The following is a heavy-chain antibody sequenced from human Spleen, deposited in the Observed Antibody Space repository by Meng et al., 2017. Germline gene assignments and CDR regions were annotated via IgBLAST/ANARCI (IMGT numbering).Heavy chain of an antibody. CDR1: GGSISSGGYY. CDR2: IYYSGST. D-gene: IGHD4-17*01. J-gene: IGHJ4*02. CDR3: ARVTTVTQYFDY. V-gene: IGHV4-31*01. Sequence: QVQLQASGPGLVKPSQPLSPTCTVSGGSISSGGYYWSWIRQHPGKGLEWIGYIYYSGSTYYNPSLKSLVTISVDTSKNQFSLKLSSVTAADTAVYYCARVTTVTQYFDYWGQGTLVTVSS.